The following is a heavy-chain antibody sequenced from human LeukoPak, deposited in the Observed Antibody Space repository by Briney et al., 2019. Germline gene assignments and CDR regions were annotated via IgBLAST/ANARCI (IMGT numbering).Heavy chain of an antibody. CDR3: PRGPYGDRDY. V-gene: IGHV4-59*01. D-gene: IGHD4-17*01. J-gene: IGHJ4*02. CDR1: GGSISSYY. Sequence: SETLSLSCTVSGGSISSYYWSWIRQPPGKGLEWIGYIYYSGSTNYNPSLKSRVTISVDTSKNQFSLKLSSVTAAGTAVYYCPRGPYGDRDYWGQGTLVTVSS. CDR2: IYYSGST.